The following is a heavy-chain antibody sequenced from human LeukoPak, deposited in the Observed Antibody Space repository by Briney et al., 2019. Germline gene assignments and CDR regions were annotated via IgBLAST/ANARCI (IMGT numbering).Heavy chain of an antibody. CDR2: IKSRADGGTT. Sequence: GGGLRLSCAGSRLPFSIAWMTWVRQAPGKGLEWVGRIKSRADGGTTDCAAPVEGGFAISRDVSESVVYLQMKSLRTEDRPIYYRTTPSHYPDSRFDFWGPGTLVTVSS. D-gene: IGHD3-22*01. CDR3: TTPSHYPDSRFDF. J-gene: IGHJ4*02. V-gene: IGHV3-15*01. CDR1: RLPFSIAW.